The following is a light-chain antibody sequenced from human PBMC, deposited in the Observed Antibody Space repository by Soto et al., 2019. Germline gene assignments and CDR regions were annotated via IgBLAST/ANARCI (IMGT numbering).Light chain of an antibody. CDR3: SSYAGSDNLGV. CDR1: SSDVGGYNY. CDR2: EVT. J-gene: IGLJ1*01. Sequence: QSALTQPPSASGSPGQSVTISCTGTSSDVGGYNYVSWYQQHPDKAPRLMIYEVTKRPSGVPDRFSGSKSGNTASLTVSGRQDEDEAAYYCSSYAGSDNLGVFGTGTKLTVL. V-gene: IGLV2-8*01.